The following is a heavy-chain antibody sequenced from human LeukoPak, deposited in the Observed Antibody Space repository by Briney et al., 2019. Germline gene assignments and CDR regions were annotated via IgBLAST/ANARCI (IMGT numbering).Heavy chain of an antibody. J-gene: IGHJ4*02. D-gene: IGHD3-16*01. V-gene: IGHV3-53*01. Sequence: GGSLRLSCAASAFTVSINYMSWVRQAPGKGLEWVSVLYSDGGTFYADSVKGRFTISRDSSKNTLSLQMNSLRAEDTAVYYCARVRGDYYFDYWGQGTLVTVSS. CDR2: LYSDGGT. CDR3: ARVRGDYYFDY. CDR1: AFTVSINY.